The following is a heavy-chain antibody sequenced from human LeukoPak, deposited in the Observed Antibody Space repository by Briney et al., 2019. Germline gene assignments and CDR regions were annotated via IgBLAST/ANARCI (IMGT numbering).Heavy chain of an antibody. CDR1: GGSISSYY. V-gene: IGHV4-59*12. D-gene: IGHD1-26*01. CDR3: ARDSGSYLNPYYFDY. CDR2: IYYSGST. Sequence: SETLSLTCTVSGGSISSYYWSWIRQPPWKGLEWIGYIYYSGSTNYNPSLKSRVTISVDTSKNQFSLKLSSVTAADTAVYYCARDSGSYLNPYYFDYWGQGTLVTVSS. J-gene: IGHJ4*02.